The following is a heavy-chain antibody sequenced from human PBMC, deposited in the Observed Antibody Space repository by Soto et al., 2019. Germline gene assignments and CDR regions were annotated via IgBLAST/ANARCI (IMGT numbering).Heavy chain of an antibody. J-gene: IGHJ5*02. CDR1: GFSLRKSGMG. CDR3: AHRPGENWFDP. D-gene: IGHD3-10*01. CDR2: IYWDDDK. V-gene: IGHV2-5*02. Sequence: QITLKESGPPLVKPTQTLTLTCTFSGFSLRKSGMGVGWIRQPPGQALEWLAIIYWDDDKRYTPSLKHRLTITTDTSKDRVVLTMTNMDPMDTGTYYCAHRPGENWFDPWGQGTLVTVSS.